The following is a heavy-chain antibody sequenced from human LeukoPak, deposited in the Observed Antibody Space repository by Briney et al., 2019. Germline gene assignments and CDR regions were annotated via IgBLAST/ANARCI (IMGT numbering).Heavy chain of an antibody. CDR1: GGSISSYY. CDR3: ARDGGIAAAGTVQH. V-gene: IGHV4-59*01. D-gene: IGHD6-13*01. J-gene: IGHJ1*01. Sequence: PSETLSLTCTVSGGSISSYYWSWIRQPPGKGPEWIGYIYYSGSTNYNPSLKSRVTISVDTSKNQFSLKLSSVTAADTAVYYCARDGGIAAAGTVQHWGQGTLVTVSS. CDR2: IYYSGST.